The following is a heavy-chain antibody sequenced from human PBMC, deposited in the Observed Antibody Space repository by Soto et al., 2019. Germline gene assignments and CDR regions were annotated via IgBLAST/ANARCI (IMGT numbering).Heavy chain of an antibody. Sequence: QVQLVQSGAEVKKPGASVKVSCKASGYTFTSYGISWVRQAPGQGLEWMGWISAYNGNTKYAQKLQGRVTMTTDTPTSTAYIELRSLRSDDTAVYYCARELAGALIDYWGQGTLVTVSS. CDR3: ARELAGALIDY. D-gene: IGHD6-19*01. V-gene: IGHV1-18*01. J-gene: IGHJ4*02. CDR2: ISAYNGNT. CDR1: GYTFTSYG.